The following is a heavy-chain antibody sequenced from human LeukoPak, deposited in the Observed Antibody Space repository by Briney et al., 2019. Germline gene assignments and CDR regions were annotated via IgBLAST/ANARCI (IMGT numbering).Heavy chain of an antibody. CDR2: ISGSGGST. CDR3: ARGRSAFDI. J-gene: IGHJ3*02. V-gene: IGHV3-23*01. Sequence: GGPLRLSCAASGFTFSSYAMGWVRQAPGKGLEWVSAISGSGGSTYYADSVKGRFTISRDNSKNTLYLQMNSLRAEDTAVYYCARGRSAFDIWGQGTMVTVSS. CDR1: GFTFSSYA.